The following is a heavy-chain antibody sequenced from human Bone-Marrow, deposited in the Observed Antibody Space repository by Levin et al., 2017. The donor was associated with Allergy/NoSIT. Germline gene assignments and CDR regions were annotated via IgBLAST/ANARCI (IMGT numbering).Heavy chain of an antibody. D-gene: IGHD2-2*01. CDR3: ARGNIIYCSSTSCPSDYYYYMDV. J-gene: IGHJ6*03. CDR2: IIPIFGTA. CDR1: GGTFSSYA. Sequence: SVKVSCKASGGTFSSYAISWVRQAPGQGLEWMGGIIPIFGTANYAQKFQGRVTITADESTSTAYMELSSLRSEDTAVYYCARGNIIYCSSTSCPSDYYYYMDVWGKGTAVTVSS. V-gene: IGHV1-69*13.